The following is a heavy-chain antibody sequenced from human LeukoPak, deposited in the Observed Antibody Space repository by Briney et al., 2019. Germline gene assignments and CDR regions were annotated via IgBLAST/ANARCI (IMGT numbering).Heavy chain of an antibody. D-gene: IGHD3-22*01. V-gene: IGHV1-46*01. CDR3: ARGQYYGDSSGFPAHY. CDR1: GYTFTNYH. J-gene: IGHJ4*02. Sequence: ASVKVSYKASGYTFTNYHIHWVRQAPGQGPEWMGMINPSGGTTNYAQKFQGRVTMTRDTSTSTVYMELSSLRSEDTAVYYCARGQYYGDSSGFPAHYWGQGTLVTVSS. CDR2: INPSGGTT.